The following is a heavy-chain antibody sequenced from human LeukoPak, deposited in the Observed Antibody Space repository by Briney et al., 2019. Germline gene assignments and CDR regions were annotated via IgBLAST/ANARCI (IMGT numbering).Heavy chain of an antibody. D-gene: IGHD2-2*01. J-gene: IGHJ4*02. CDR3: ARDLSKSIVLPAADLDY. Sequence: ASVKVSCKASGYTFTSYGISWVRQAPGQGLEWMGWISAYNGNTNYAQKLQGRVTMTTDTSTSTAYMELRSLRSDDTAVYYCARDLSKSIVLPAADLDYWGQGTLVTVSS. CDR1: GYTFTSYG. V-gene: IGHV1-18*01. CDR2: ISAYNGNT.